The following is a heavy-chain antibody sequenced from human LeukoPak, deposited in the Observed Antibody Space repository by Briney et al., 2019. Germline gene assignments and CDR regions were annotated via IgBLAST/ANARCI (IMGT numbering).Heavy chain of an antibody. V-gene: IGHV4-34*01. D-gene: IGHD2-15*01. CDR3: ARRGVVAATSYFQH. Sequence: SETLSLTCTVSGGSISSYYWSWIRQPPGKGLEWIGEINHSGSTNYNPSLKSRVTISVDTSKNQFSLKLSSVTAADTAVYYCARRGVVAATSYFQHWGQGTLVTVSS. J-gene: IGHJ1*01. CDR1: GGSISSYY. CDR2: INHSGST.